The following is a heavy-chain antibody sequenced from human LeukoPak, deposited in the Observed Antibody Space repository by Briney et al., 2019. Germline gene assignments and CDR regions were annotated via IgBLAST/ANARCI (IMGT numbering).Heavy chain of an antibody. CDR2: INHSGST. V-gene: IGHV4-34*01. D-gene: IGHD6-6*01. Sequence: SETLSLTCAVYGGSFSGYYWSWIRQPPGKGLEWIGEINHSGSTNYNPSLKSRVTISVDKSKNQFSLKLSSVAAADTAVYYCSAARPEGDAFDIWGQGTMVTVSS. CDR3: SAARPEGDAFDI. J-gene: IGHJ3*02. CDR1: GGSFSGYY.